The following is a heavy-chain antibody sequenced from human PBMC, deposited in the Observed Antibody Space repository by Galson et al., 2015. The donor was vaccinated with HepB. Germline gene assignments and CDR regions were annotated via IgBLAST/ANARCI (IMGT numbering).Heavy chain of an antibody. Sequence: SLRLSCAASGFTFSSYGMHWVRQAPGKGLEWVAVIWYDGSNKYYADSVKGRFTISRDNSKKTLYLQMNSLRAEDTAMYYCARDFCSGGNCHLWDYWGQGTLVTVSS. CDR3: ARDFCSGGNCHLWDY. V-gene: IGHV3-33*01. CDR1: GFTFSSYG. D-gene: IGHD2-15*01. CDR2: IWYDGSNK. J-gene: IGHJ4*02.